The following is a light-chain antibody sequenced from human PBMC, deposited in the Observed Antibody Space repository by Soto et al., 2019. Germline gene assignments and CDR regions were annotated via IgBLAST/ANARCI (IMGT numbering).Light chain of an antibody. V-gene: IGLV2-8*01. CDR3: CSYAGTNAYV. Sequence: QSVLTQPPSASGSPGQSVTISCTGTSNDVGHYKYVSWYQHHPGRAHKLIIYEVNMRPSGVPDRFSGSKSGNTASLTVSGLQAEDEADYYCCSYAGTNAYVFGTGTKLTVL. CDR1: SNDVGHYKY. CDR2: EVN. J-gene: IGLJ1*01.